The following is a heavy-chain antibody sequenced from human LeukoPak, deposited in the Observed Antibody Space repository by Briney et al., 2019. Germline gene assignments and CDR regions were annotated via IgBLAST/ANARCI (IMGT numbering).Heavy chain of an antibody. D-gene: IGHD3-22*01. J-gene: IGHJ4*02. CDR3: AKETYYDSSGAPLFDY. CDR1: GFTFSNYA. V-gene: IGHV3-23*01. CDR2: ISGSGGST. Sequence: PGGSLRLSCAASGFTFSNYAMSWVRQAPGKGPEWVSAISGSGGSTYYPDSAKGRFTISRDNSKNTLYLQMHSLRAEDTAVYYCAKETYYDSSGAPLFDYWGQGTLVTVSS.